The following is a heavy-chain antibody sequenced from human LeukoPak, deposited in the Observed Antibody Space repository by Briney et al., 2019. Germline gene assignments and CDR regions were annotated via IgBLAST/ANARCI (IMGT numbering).Heavy chain of an antibody. V-gene: IGHV1-18*01. CDR1: GYTFTSYG. D-gene: IGHD3-22*01. CDR3: ARADSSGYYSGAFDI. J-gene: IGHJ3*02. Sequence: ASVKVSCKASGYTFTSYGISWVRQAPGQGLEWMGWISAYNGNTNYAQKLQGRVTMTTDTSTSTAYMELRSLRSDDTAVYYCARADSSGYYSGAFDIWGQGTMVTVSS. CDR2: ISAYNGNT.